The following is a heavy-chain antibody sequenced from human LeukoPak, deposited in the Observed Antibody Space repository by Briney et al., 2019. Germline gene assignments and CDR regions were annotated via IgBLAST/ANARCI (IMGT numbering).Heavy chain of an antibody. CDR2: IYKSGST. D-gene: IGHD1-14*01. Sequence: SETLSLTCTVSGDSISSGSDYWSWIRQPAGKGLEWIGRIYKSGSTNYNPSLKSRVTISVDTSKNQFSLKLSSVTAADTAVYYCARDGRLGTYYYYYYMDVWGKGTTVTVSS. V-gene: IGHV4-61*02. CDR1: GDSISSGSDY. CDR3: ARDGRLGTYYYYYYMDV. J-gene: IGHJ6*03.